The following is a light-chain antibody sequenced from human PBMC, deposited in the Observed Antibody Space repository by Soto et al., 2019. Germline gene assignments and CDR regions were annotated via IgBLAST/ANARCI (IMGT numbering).Light chain of an antibody. CDR3: MQGAHWPLT. V-gene: IGKV2-30*01. J-gene: IGKJ4*01. CDR1: QSLVYSDGNSY. CDR2: KAS. Sequence: DVVMTQSPLSLSVTLGQPASISCRSSQSLVYSDGNSYLNWFHQRPGQSPRRLIYKASNRDSGVPDRFSGSGSGTDFTLTISRVEAEDVGVYYCMQGAHWPLTFGGGTKVEI.